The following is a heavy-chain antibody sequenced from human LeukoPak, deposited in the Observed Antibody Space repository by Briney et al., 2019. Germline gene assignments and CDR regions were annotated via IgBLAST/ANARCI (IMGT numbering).Heavy chain of an antibody. CDR2: MSPNSGDT. J-gene: IGHJ4*02. D-gene: IGHD2-2*02. V-gene: IGHV1-8*01. CDR3: ARRGYCSSTSCYNGFDY. Sequence: GASVKVSCTASGYTFTSYDFNWVRQATGQRPEWMGWMSPNSGDTGYAQKFQDRVTMTRNTSISTAYMELSSLRSDDTAVYYCARRGYCSSTSCYNGFDYWGQGTLVTVSS. CDR1: GYTFTSYD.